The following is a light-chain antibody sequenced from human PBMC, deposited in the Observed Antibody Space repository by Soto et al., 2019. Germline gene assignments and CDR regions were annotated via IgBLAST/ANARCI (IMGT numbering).Light chain of an antibody. Sequence: DIVMTQSPDSLAVSLGERATINCKSSQSVLYSSNNKNYLAWYQQKPGQPPKLLIYWASTRESGVPDRFSGSGSGTDFTLIISSLQAEDVAVYYCQQYYSTPQTFGGGTKVEIK. V-gene: IGKV4-1*01. CDR1: QSVLYSSNNKNY. CDR3: QQYYSTPQT. J-gene: IGKJ4*01. CDR2: WAS.